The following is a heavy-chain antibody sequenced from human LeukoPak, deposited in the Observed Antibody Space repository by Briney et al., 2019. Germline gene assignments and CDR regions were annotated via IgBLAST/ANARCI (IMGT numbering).Heavy chain of an antibody. D-gene: IGHD3-9*01. CDR2: ISYDGSNK. CDR1: GFTFSSYG. V-gene: IGHV3-30*18. CDR3: AKSLTGYYSN. J-gene: IGHJ4*02. Sequence: GGSLRLSCAASGFTFSSYGMHWVRQAPGKGLEWVAVISYDGSNKYYADSVKGRFTISRDNSKNTLYLQMNSLRAEDTAVYDCAKSLTGYYSNWGQGTLVTVSS.